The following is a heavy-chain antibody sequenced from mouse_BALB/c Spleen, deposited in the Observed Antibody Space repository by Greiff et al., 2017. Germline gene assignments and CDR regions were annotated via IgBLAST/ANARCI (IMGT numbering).Heavy chain of an antibody. CDR3: ARYGPHAMDY. D-gene: IGHD1-1*01. CDR1: GYAFSSSW. J-gene: IGHJ4*01. CDR2: IYPGDGDT. Sequence: QVQLQQSGPELVKPGASVKISCKASGYAFSSSWMNWVKQRPGQGLEWIGRIYPGDGDTNYNGKFKGKATLTADKSSSTAYMQLSSLTSVDSAVYFCARYGPHAMDYWGQGTSVTVSS. V-gene: IGHV1-82*01.